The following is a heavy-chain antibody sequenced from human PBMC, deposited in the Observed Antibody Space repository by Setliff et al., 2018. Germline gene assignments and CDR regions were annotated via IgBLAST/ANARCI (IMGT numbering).Heavy chain of an antibody. CDR1: GGSFSGYY. CDR3: ARARSGDYSDSTGYLDY. D-gene: IGHD3-22*01. CDR2: ISYSGDT. J-gene: IGHJ4*02. V-gene: IGHV4-34*01. Sequence: SETLSLTCAVYGGSFSGYYWSWIRQAPGKGLEWIGRISYSGDTYYSPSLRSRVTISVDTSKNQFSLKLSSVSAADTAVYYCARARSGDYSDSTGYLDYWGQGTLVTVSS.